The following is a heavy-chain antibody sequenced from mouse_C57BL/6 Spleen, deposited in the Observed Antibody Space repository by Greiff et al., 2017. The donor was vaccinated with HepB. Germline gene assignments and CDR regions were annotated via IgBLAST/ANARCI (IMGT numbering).Heavy chain of an antibody. J-gene: IGHJ1*03. CDR3: ARQVVPIYWYIDV. V-gene: IGHV5-6*01. CDR1: GFTFSSYG. CDR2: ISSGGSYT. Sequence: EVQLQESGGDLVKPGGSLKLSCAASGFTFSSYGMSWVRQTPEKRLEWVATISSGGSYTYYPDSVKGRFTISRDNAKNTLYLQMSSLKSEDTAMYYGARQVVPIYWYIDVWGTGTTVTVSS. D-gene: IGHD1-1*02.